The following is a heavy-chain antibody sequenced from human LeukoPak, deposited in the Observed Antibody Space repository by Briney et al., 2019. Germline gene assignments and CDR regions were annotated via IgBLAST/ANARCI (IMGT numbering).Heavy chain of an antibody. D-gene: IGHD6-13*01. CDR3: ARDVGITVADSFDP. CDR1: GYSSSNYG. CDR2: IHIYRGNT. V-gene: IGHV1-18*01. J-gene: IGHJ5*02. Sequence: GAAVKVSCKASGYSSSNYGISWVRQAPGQGLEWMGWIHIYRGNTNYAQKFQGRVTMTTDTSTRTVYMEVRGLRSDDTAMYYCARDVGITVADSFDPWGQGTLVTVSS.